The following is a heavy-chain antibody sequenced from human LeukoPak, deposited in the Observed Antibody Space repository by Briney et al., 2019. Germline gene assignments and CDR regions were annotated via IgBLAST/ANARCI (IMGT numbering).Heavy chain of an antibody. D-gene: IGHD2-15*01. J-gene: IGHJ3*02. Sequence: SETLSLTCAVSGGSISSGGSSWSWIRQPPGKGLEWIGYIYHSGSNYYNPSLKSRVTISVDRSKNQFSLKLSSVTAADTAVYYCARGGARMAFDIWGQGTMVTVSS. CDR2: IYHSGSN. V-gene: IGHV4-30-2*01. CDR3: ARGGARMAFDI. CDR1: GGSISSGGSS.